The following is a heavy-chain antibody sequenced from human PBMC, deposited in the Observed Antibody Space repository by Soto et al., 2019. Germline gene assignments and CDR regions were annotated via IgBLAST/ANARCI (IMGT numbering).Heavy chain of an antibody. J-gene: IGHJ6*02. CDR3: ARHLVTKAATLGVYYYYGMDV. Sequence: QVQLQESGPGLVKPSETLSLTCTVSGGSISSYYWSWIRQPPGKGLEWIGYIYYSGSTNYNPSLRRRGTMAVDTSKDQFSLKLSSVAAADTAVYYCARHLVTKAATLGVYYYYGMDVWGQGTTVTVSS. V-gene: IGHV4-59*08. D-gene: IGHD3-3*01. CDR2: IYYSGST. CDR1: GGSISSYY.